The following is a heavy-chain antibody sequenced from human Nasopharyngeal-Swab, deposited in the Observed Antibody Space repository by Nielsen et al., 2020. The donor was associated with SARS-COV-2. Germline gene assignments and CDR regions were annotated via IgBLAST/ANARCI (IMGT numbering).Heavy chain of an antibody. J-gene: IGHJ4*02. CDR1: GYTFTDYY. CDR2: INPNSGDT. Sequence: ASVKVSCKASGYTFTDYYMHWVRQAPGQGLEWMGRINPNSGDTNYAQKFQGRVTMTRDTSISTAYMELSRLRSDDTAVYFCARAYSDSRGYYTLGFDYWGQGTLVTVSS. D-gene: IGHD3-22*01. CDR3: ARAYSDSRGYYTLGFDY. V-gene: IGHV1-2*06.